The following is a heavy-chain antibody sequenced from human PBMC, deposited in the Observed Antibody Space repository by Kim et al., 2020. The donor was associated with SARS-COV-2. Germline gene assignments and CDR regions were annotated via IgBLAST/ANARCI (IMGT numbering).Heavy chain of an antibody. V-gene: IGHV4-31*02. CDR3: ARDKSSGWLQLFDY. D-gene: IGHD6-19*01. J-gene: IGHJ4*02. Sequence: NPSLKSRVTISVDTSKNQFSLKLSSVTAADTAVYYCARDKSSGWLQLFDYWGQGTLVTVSS.